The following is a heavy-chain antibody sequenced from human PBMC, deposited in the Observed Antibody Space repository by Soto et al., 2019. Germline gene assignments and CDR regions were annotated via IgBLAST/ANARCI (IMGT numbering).Heavy chain of an antibody. J-gene: IGHJ4*02. CDR1: GGSISSYY. CDR3: ARSGTVTSASNFDY. Sequence: SETLSLTCTVSGGSISSYYWSWIRQPPGKGLEWIGYIYYSGSTNYNPSLKSRVTISVDTSKNQFSLKLSSVTAADTAVYYCARSGTVTSASNFDYWGQGTLVTVSS. D-gene: IGHD4-17*01. V-gene: IGHV4-59*01. CDR2: IYYSGST.